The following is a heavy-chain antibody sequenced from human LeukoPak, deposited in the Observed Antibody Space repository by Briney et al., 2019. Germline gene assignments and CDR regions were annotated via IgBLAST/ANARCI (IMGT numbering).Heavy chain of an antibody. V-gene: IGHV4-34*01. CDR1: GGSFSGYY. CDR2: INHSGST. CDR3: ARALLRPKGITIFGVAYNYMDV. Sequence: PSETLSLTCAVYGGSFSGYYWSWIRQPPGKGLEWIGEINHSGSTNYNPSLKSRVTISVDTSKNQFSLKLSSVTAADTAVYYCARALLRPKGITIFGVAYNYMDVWGKGTTVTVSS. J-gene: IGHJ6*03. D-gene: IGHD3-3*01.